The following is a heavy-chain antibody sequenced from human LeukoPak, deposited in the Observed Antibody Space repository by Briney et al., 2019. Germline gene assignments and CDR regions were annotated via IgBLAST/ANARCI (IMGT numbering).Heavy chain of an antibody. J-gene: IGHJ4*02. CDR1: GYTFTSYD. CDR2: MNPNSGNT. Sequence: ASVKVSCKASGYTFTSYDINWVRQATGQGLEWMGWMNPNSGNTGYAQKFQGRVTMTRNTSISTAYMELSSLRSEDTAVYYCARDSRISTMVRGVPRAPLSYWGQGTLVTVSS. D-gene: IGHD3-10*01. V-gene: IGHV1-8*02. CDR3: ARDSRISTMVRGVPRAPLSY.